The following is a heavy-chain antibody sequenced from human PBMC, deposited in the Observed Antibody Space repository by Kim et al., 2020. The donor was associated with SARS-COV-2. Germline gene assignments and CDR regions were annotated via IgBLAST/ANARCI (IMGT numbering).Heavy chain of an antibody. D-gene: IGHD6-19*01. J-gene: IGHJ2*01. V-gene: IGHV4-59*01. Sequence: HPPLKSRVTISVDTSKNQFSLKLSSVTAADTAVYYCEGVAVAGMWSYFDLWGRGTLVTVSS. CDR3: EGVAVAGMWSYFDL.